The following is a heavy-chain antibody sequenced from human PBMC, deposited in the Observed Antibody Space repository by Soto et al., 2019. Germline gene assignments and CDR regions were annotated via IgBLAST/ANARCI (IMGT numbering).Heavy chain of an antibody. Sequence: PGGSLRLSCTASGFTFGDYPVNWFRQAPGKGLEWVGLLRSKNYGGTAEYAASVKGRFTISRDDSKSLAYLQMNSLRTEDTAIYYCSKQLAAHLWGSFRDWGQGTLVTV. CDR3: SKQLAAHLWGSFRD. D-gene: IGHD3-16*02. V-gene: IGHV3-49*03. CDR1: GFTFGDYP. CDR2: LRSKNYGGTA. J-gene: IGHJ4*02.